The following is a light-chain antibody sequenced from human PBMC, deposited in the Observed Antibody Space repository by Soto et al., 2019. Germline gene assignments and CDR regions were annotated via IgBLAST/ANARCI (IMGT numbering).Light chain of an antibody. CDR1: QTISSW. V-gene: IGKV1-5*01. CDR2: DAS. Sequence: DIQMTQSRSTLSGSLRDRLTRTCLASQTISSWLAWYQQKPGKAPKLLIYDASSLESGVPSRFSGSGSGTEFTLTITSLQPDDFATYYCQQYNSYPWTFGQGTKVDIK. CDR3: QQYNSYPWT. J-gene: IGKJ1*01.